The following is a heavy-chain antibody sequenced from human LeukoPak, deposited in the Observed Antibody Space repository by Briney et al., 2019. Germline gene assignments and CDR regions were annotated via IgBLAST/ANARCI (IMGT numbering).Heavy chain of an antibody. CDR2: IYSAGST. Sequence: GGSLRLSCVVSGFTVSSNYMSWVRQAPGKGLEWVSIIYSAGSTFYAGSVRGRFTISRDNSKNTVYLQMNSLRAEDTAVYYCARANSATIPGVDPWGQGTLVTVSS. CDR3: ARANSATIPGVDP. V-gene: IGHV3-53*01. D-gene: IGHD1-26*01. J-gene: IGHJ5*02. CDR1: GFTVSSNY.